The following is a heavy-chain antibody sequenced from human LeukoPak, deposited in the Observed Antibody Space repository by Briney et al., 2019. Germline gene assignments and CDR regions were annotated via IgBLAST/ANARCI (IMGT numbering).Heavy chain of an antibody. D-gene: IGHD2-15*01. V-gene: IGHV3-43*02. Sequence: GGSLRLSCAASGFTFDDYAMHWVRQAPGKGLEWVSLISGDGGSTYYADSVKGRFTISRDNSKNSLYLQMSSLRTEDTALYYCAKDPYCSGGSCYLRGLVDYYYGMDVWGQGITVTVSS. CDR2: ISGDGGST. CDR3: AKDPYCSGGSCYLRGLVDYYYGMDV. J-gene: IGHJ6*02. CDR1: GFTFDDYA.